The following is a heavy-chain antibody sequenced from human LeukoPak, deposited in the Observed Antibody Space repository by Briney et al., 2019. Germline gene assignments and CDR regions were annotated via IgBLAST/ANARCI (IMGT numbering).Heavy chain of an antibody. Sequence: SETLSLTCTVSGGSISSGGYYWSWIRQPPGKGLEWIGYIYHSGSTYYNPSLKSRVTISVDRSKNQFSLKLSSVTAADTAVYYCARDGSYDSAYWGQGTLVTVSS. CDR2: IYHSGST. D-gene: IGHD1-26*01. CDR1: GGSISSGGYY. J-gene: IGHJ4*02. V-gene: IGHV4-30-2*01. CDR3: ARDGSYDSAY.